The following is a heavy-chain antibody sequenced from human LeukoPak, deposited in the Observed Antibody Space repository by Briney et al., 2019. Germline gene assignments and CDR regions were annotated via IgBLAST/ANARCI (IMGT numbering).Heavy chain of an antibody. J-gene: IGHJ5*02. CDR3: ARDRGISVARGVPSWFDP. CDR2: MYTTGNT. CDR1: GDSISSGGYY. D-gene: IGHD3-10*01. Sequence: SETLSLTCTVSGDSISSGGYYWTWIRQPAGKGLEWIGRMYTTGNTDYNPSLKSRVTISVGTSKNQFSLKLSSVSAADTAVYYRARDRGISVARGVPSWFDPWDQGTLVTVSS. V-gene: IGHV4-61*02.